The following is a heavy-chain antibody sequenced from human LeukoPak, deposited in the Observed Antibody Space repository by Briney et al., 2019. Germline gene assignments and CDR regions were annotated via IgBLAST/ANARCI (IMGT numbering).Heavy chain of an antibody. J-gene: IGHJ5*02. CDR2: IYYSGST. Sequence: PSETLPLTCTVSGGSISRSRYYWGWVRQPPGKGLEWIGSIYYSGSTYYNPSLKSRVTLSLDTSKNQFSLNLTSVTAADTAVYYCVRVGPFGMSSGYWFDPWGQGTQVTVSS. D-gene: IGHD3-16*01. V-gene: IGHV4-39*07. CDR3: VRVGPFGMSSGYWFDP. CDR1: GGSISRSRYY.